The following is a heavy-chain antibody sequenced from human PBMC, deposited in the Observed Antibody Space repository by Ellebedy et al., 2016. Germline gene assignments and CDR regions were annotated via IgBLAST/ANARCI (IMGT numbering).Heavy chain of an antibody. CDR1: GFTFRTYS. D-gene: IGHD6-13*01. CDR3: TKDQAYGTGWYGTSRD. Sequence: GESLKISXAASGFTFRTYSMNWVRQAPGKGLEWISYIGSRSIGIYYADSVKGRFTISRDNSQNTLFLQMNSLRAEDTAIYYCTKDQAYGTGWYGTSRDWGQGTLVTVSS. J-gene: IGHJ4*02. V-gene: IGHV3-48*01. CDR2: IGSRSIGI.